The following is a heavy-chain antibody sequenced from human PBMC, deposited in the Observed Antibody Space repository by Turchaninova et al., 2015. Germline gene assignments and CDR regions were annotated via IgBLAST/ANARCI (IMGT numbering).Heavy chain of an antibody. J-gene: IGHJ4*02. V-gene: IGHV1-69*01. Sequence: QVQLVQSGAEVKKPGSSVKVSCKASGGTFSSYAISWVRQAPGQGLEWRGGIIPIFGTANYDQRFQGRVPVTSAESTSKAYMELGSLGSEATAVYYCARDLGIAAAGTDYWGQGTLVTVSS. CDR1: GGTFSSYA. D-gene: IGHD6-13*01. CDR3: ARDLGIAAAGTDY. CDR2: IIPIFGTA.